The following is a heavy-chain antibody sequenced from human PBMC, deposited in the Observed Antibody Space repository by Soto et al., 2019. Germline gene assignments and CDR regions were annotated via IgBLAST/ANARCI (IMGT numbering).Heavy chain of an antibody. CDR1: GYAFTTYA. CDR2: INAGNGHT. J-gene: IGHJ6*02. D-gene: IGHD3-3*01. CDR3: ARDLSPGGWSGANYGMDV. Sequence: QVQLVQSGAEVKKPGASVKVSCKASGYAFTTYAIHWVSQAPGQRLEWMGWINAGNGHTKYSQKFQGRVTITRDTSASTAYMELSSLRSEDTAVFYCARDLSPGGWSGANYGMDVWGQGTTVTVSS. V-gene: IGHV1-3*01.